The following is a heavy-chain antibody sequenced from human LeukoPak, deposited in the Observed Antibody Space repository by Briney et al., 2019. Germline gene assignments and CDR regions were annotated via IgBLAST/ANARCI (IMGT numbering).Heavy chain of an antibody. Sequence: PGGSLRLSCAASGFTFSSYSMNWVRQAPGKGLEWVSSISSSSSYIYYADSVKGRFTISRDNAKNSLYLQMNSLRAEDTAVYYCARDTYYDFWSGYLTYYGMDVWGQGTTVTVSS. CDR2: ISSSSSYI. J-gene: IGHJ6*02. D-gene: IGHD3-3*01. CDR3: ARDTYYDFWSGYLTYYGMDV. CDR1: GFTFSSYS. V-gene: IGHV3-21*01.